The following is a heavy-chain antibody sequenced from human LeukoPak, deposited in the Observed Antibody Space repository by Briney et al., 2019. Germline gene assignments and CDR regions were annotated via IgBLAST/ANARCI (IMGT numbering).Heavy chain of an antibody. V-gene: IGHV1-69*01. CDR2: IIPIFGTA. CDR1: GGTFTIYA. J-gene: IGHJ3*02. CDR3: ARDEGNAFDI. Sequence: SVKVSCKASGGTFTIYAISWVRQAPGQGLEWMGGIIPIFGTANYAQKFQGRVTITADESTTTAYMELSSLRSEDTAVYYCARDEGNAFDIWGQGTMVTVSS.